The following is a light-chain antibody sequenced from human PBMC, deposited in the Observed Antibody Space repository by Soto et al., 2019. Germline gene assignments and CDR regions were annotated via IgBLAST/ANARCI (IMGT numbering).Light chain of an antibody. CDR1: SSDVGSYNR. V-gene: IGLV2-18*01. Sequence: QSVLTQPPSVSGAPGQRVTISCTGTSSDVGSYNRVSWYQQPPGTAPKVMIYEVSNRPSGVPDRFSGSKSGNTASLTISGLQAEDEADYYCSLYTSSSTYVFGTGTKVTVL. CDR2: EVS. J-gene: IGLJ1*01. CDR3: SLYTSSSTYV.